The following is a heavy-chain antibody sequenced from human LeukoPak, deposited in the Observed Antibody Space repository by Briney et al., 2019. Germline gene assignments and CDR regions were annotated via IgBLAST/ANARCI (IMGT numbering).Heavy chain of an antibody. Sequence: SETLSLTCSVSGGSISSYYWSWTRQPPGKGPEWIGDIYNSGGTNYNPSLKSGVTISTDTSKNQFSLRLSPVTAADTAIYYCARTKYSWAVNWFDLWGQGTLVTVSS. CDR1: GGSISSYY. CDR2: IYNSGGT. J-gene: IGHJ5*02. CDR3: ARTKYSWAVNWFDL. V-gene: IGHV4-59*08. D-gene: IGHD6-19*01.